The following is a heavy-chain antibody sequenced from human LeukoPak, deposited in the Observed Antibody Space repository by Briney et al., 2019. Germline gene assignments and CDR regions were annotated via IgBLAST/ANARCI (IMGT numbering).Heavy chain of an antibody. D-gene: IGHD3-3*02. V-gene: IGHV3-23*01. CDR1: GFTFSDYG. J-gene: IGHJ4*02. CDR3: ARGRISPDY. Sequence: GGSLRLSCAASGFTFSDYGMSWVRQAPGKGLEWVSGISGSGESTHYADSVKGRFTISRDNSKNTLYLQMNSLRAEDTAVYFCARGRISPDYWGRGTLVTVSS. CDR2: ISGSGEST.